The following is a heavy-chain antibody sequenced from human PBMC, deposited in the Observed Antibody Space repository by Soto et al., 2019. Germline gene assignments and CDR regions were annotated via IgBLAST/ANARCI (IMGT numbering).Heavy chain of an antibody. CDR2: MYHSGNT. D-gene: IGHD3-10*01. J-gene: IGHJ4*02. V-gene: IGHV4-39*01. Sequence: SETLSLTCTVSGDSISSNNYYCGWIRQPPGKGLEWIGSMYHSGNTYHNPSLKSRVTISVDTSKNQLSLNLRSVTAADTAVYYCARHRGPTGPNYWGQGTLVTVSS. CDR1: GDSISSNNYY. CDR3: ARHRGPTGPNY.